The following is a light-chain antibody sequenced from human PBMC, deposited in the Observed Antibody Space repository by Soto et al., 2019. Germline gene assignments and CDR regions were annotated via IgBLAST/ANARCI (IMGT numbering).Light chain of an antibody. Sequence: DIVMTQSPDSLAVSLGERATINCKSSQSVLYSSNNKNYLAWYQQKPGQPPKLLIYWASTRESGVPDRFSGSGSETDFTLTISSLQAEDVAVYYCQQYYSTNQTICQETKVDIK. CDR3: QQYYSTNQT. CDR1: QSVLYSSNNKNY. J-gene: IGKJ1*01. CDR2: WAS. V-gene: IGKV4-1*01.